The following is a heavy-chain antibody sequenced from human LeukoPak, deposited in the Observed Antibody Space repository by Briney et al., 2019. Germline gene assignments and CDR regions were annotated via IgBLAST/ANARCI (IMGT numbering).Heavy chain of an antibody. D-gene: IGHD1-26*01. CDR2: IIPILGIA. CDR3: ARDSGSYYYFDY. CDR1: GGTFSSYA. J-gene: IGHJ4*02. V-gene: IGHV1-69*04. Sequence: SVKVSCKASGGTFSSYAISWVRQAPGQGLEWMGRIIPILGIANYAQKFQGRVTITADKSTSTAYMELSSLRSEDTAVYYCARDSGSYYYFDYWGQGTLVTVSS.